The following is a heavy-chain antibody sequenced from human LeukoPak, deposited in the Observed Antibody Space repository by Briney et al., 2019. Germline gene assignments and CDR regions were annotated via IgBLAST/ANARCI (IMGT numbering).Heavy chain of an antibody. CDR1: GGSFSGYY. Sequence: SETLSLTCAVYGGSFSGYYWSWIRQPPGKGLEWIGEINHSGSTNYNPSLKSRVTISVDTSKNQFSVKPSSVTAADTAVYYCGRGPVATYVDYWGEGTLVTVSS. CDR2: INHSGST. D-gene: IGHD5-12*01. V-gene: IGHV4-34*01. J-gene: IGHJ4*02. CDR3: GRGPVATYVDY.